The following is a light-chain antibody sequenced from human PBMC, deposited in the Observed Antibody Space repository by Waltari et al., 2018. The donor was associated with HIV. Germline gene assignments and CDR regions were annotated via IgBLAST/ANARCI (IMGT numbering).Light chain of an antibody. CDR3: CSYAGSESSEV. CDR2: DVT. J-gene: IGLJ2*01. Sequence: QSALTQPASVSGSPGQSITISCTGTSSNIGANNYVSWYQQHPGKAPQLIIYDVTKRPSGVSNRFSGSKSGNTASLTIAGLQAEDEADYHCCSYAGSESSEVFGGGTKLTVL. V-gene: IGLV2-23*02. CDR1: SSNIGANNY.